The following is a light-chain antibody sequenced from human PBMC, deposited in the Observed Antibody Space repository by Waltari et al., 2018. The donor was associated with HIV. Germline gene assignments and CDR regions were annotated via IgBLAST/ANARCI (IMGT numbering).Light chain of an antibody. CDR3: SSYAGRNNYV. V-gene: IGLV2-8*01. CDR2: EGS. J-gene: IGLJ1*01. CDR1: SSDVGGYKY. Sequence: QSALTQPPSASGSPGQSVTISCTGTSSDVGGYKYVSWYQQHPGKAPKPMIYEGSKRPSGVPDRCSGSKSGNTASLTVSGLQAEDEADYYCSSYAGRNNYVVGTGTKVTVL.